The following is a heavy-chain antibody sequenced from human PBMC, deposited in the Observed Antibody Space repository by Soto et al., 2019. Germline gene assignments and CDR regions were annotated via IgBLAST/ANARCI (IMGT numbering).Heavy chain of an antibody. D-gene: IGHD5-12*01. V-gene: IGHV4-4*07. J-gene: IGHJ5*01. Sequence: XETLSLTCTVSGGSISSYYWSWIRQPAGKGLEWIGRIYASGSANYNPSLKSRVTMSVDTSKSQFSLKLSSVTAADTAVYYCARGGFSGHDSWGQGPLVTVSS. CDR1: GGSISSYY. CDR3: ARGGFSGHDS. CDR2: IYASGSA.